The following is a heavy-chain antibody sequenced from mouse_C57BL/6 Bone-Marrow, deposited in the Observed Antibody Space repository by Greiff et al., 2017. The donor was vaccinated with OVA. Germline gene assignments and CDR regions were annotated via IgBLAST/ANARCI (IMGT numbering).Heavy chain of an antibody. V-gene: IGHV5-4*01. D-gene: IGHD2-3*01. CDR1: GFTFSSYA. J-gene: IGHJ3*01. CDR3: ARAGRWLLRFAY. CDR2: ISDGGRYT. Sequence: EVQGVESGGGLVKPGGSLKLSCAASGFTFSSYAMSWVRQTPEKRLEWVATISDGGRYTYYPDNVKGRFTISRDNAKNNLYLQMSHLKSEDTAMYYCARAGRWLLRFAYWGQGTLVTVSA.